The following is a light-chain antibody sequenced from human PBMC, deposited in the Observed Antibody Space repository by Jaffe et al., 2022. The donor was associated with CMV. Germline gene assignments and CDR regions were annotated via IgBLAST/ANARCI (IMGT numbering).Light chain of an antibody. CDR1: QSVSYN. V-gene: IGKV3-15*01. CDR3: QQYNRWPLWT. J-gene: IGKJ1*01. Sequence: EIVMTQSPATLSVSPGERATLSCRASQSVSYNLAWYQQKPGQAPRLLIYGASTRATDISDRFSGSGSGTEFTLTISSLQSEDFAVYYCQQYNRWPLWTFGQGTKVEIK. CDR2: GAS.